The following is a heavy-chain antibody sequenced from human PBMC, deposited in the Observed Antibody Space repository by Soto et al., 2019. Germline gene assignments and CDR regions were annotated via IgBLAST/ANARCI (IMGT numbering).Heavy chain of an antibody. J-gene: IGHJ3*01. Sequence: ESVGGLVQPGGSLRLSCAASGFTVSSNYMNWVRQAPGKGLEWLSVLYSGAGTYYADSVKDRFTISRDNSKNTLYLQLNSLRAEDKAIYYCARECGGDCSNAFDLWGQGTMVTVSP. D-gene: IGHD2-21*01. CDR1: GFTVSSNY. V-gene: IGHV3-66*01. CDR3: ARECGGDCSNAFDL. CDR2: LYSGAGT.